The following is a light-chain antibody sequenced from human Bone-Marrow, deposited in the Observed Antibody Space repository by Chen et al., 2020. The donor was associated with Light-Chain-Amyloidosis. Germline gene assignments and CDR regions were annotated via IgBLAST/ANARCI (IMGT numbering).Light chain of an antibody. CDR2: AVS. CDR1: SGDVGTYNY. V-gene: IGLV2-14*01. Sequence: QSALTQPASVSGSPGQSITISCTGTSGDVGTYNYVSWYQQHPGKAPKVLIYAVSSRPSGVSNRFSGSTSGNTASLTISGLQAEDEADYYCSSFTSSSSYVFGPGTKVTVL. J-gene: IGLJ1*01. CDR3: SSFTSSSSYV.